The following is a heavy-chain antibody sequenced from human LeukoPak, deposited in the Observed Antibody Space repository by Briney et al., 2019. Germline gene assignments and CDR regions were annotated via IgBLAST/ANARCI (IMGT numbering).Heavy chain of an antibody. CDR3: ARGHPKGDAFDY. J-gene: IGHJ4*02. Sequence: PGGSLRLSCAASGFTFSSYGMHWVRQAPGKGLEWVAVTWYDGSNKYYADSVKGRFTISRDNSKNTLYLQMNSLRAEDTAVYYCARGHPKGDAFDYWGQGTLVTVSS. V-gene: IGHV3-33*01. CDR2: TWYDGSNK. CDR1: GFTFSSYG.